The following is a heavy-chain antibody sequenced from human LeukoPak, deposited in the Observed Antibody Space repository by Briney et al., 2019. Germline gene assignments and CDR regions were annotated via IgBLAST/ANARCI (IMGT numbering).Heavy chain of an antibody. CDR1: GFTFSSHW. V-gene: IGHV3-74*01. D-gene: IGHD5-18*01. Sequence: SGGSLRLSCAASGFTFSSHWMHWVRQAPGEGLVWVSRVYNDGSTTNYADSVKGRFTISRDNAKNTLYLQMNSLRAEDTAVYYCARDERGYSYVDYWGQGTLVTVSS. CDR2: VYNDGSTT. CDR3: ARDERGYSYVDY. J-gene: IGHJ4*02.